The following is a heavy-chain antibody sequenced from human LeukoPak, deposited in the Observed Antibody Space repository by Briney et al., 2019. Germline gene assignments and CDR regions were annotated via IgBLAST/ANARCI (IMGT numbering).Heavy chain of an antibody. CDR1: GGTFSSYA. D-gene: IGHD3-22*01. Sequence: SVKVSCKASGGTFSSYAISWVRQAPGQGLEWMGGIIPIFGTANYAQKFQGRVTITADESTSTAYMELSSLRSEDTAVYYCARELGYYDSSALGYFDCWGQGILVTVSS. CDR3: ARELGYYDSSALGYFDC. V-gene: IGHV1-69*01. CDR2: IIPIFGTA. J-gene: IGHJ4*02.